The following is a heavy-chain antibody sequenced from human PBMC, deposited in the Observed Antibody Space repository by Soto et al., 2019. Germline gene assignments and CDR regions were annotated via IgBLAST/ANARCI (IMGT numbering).Heavy chain of an antibody. CDR2: IYYSGST. J-gene: IGHJ4*02. V-gene: IGHV4-39*01. CDR1: GISVSTSDYY. D-gene: IGHD2-15*01. Sequence: QLQLQESGPGLVKPSETLSLTCTVSGISVSTSDYYWGWVRQPPGKGLDLIGNIYYSGSTFYNPSLRSQVSLSVDTSKNQFSLRVHSVTAAATAVYFCAGFVVPASRNSDFDYWGQGTLVTVSS. CDR3: AGFVVPASRNSDFDY.